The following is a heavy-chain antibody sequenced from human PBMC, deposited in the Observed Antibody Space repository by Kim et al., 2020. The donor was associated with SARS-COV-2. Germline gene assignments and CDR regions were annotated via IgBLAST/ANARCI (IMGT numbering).Heavy chain of an antibody. D-gene: IGHD2-15*01. CDR2: SRDKTKSYTT. J-gene: IGHJ4*02. CDR1: GFTLSDHY. CDR3: ARPLLRYCGGGRCSSLDS. Sequence: GGSLRLSCAASGFTLSDHYMDWVRQAPGKGLEWVARSRDKTKSYTTEYAASVKGRFTISRADSQNSLYLHMHSLNTEDTAMYYCARPLLRYCGGGRCSSLDSRGQGTLVTVSS. V-gene: IGHV3-72*01.